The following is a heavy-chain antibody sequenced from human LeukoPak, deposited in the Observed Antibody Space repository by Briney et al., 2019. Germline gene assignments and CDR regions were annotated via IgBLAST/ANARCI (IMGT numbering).Heavy chain of an antibody. CDR1: GSAIGYKFSYYW. Sequence: GGSLRLSCAASGSAIGYKFSYYWMSWVRQAPGKGLEWVANIKQDGSEKYYVDSVKGRFTISRDNAKNSLYLQMNSLRAEDTAVYYCARDVTQGDAFDIWGQGTMVTVSS. V-gene: IGHV3-7*01. D-gene: IGHD5-18*01. J-gene: IGHJ3*02. CDR3: ARDVTQGDAFDI. CDR2: IKQDGSEK.